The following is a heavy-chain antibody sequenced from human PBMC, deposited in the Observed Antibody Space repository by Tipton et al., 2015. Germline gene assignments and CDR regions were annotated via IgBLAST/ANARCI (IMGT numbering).Heavy chain of an antibody. V-gene: IGHV3-23*01. CDR3: ARYDSSGWNEYFQH. Sequence: SLRLSCAASGFTFDKHAMTWVRQAPGKGLEWVSTISGSASSTYYADSVKGRFTISRDNSKSTLYLQVNSLRAEDTAVYYCARYDSSGWNEYFQHWGQGTLVTVSS. D-gene: IGHD6-19*01. CDR1: GFTFDKHA. CDR2: ISGSASST. J-gene: IGHJ1*01.